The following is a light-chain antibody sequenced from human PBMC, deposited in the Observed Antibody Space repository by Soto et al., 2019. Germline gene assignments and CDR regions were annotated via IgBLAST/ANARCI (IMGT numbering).Light chain of an antibody. V-gene: IGLV2-11*01. CDR1: SSYVGGYNY. CDR3: CSYAGSYTLV. J-gene: IGLJ2*01. CDR2: DVS. Sequence: QSALTQPRSVSGSPGQSVTISSTGTSSYVGGYNYVSWYQQHPGKAPKLMIYDVSKRPSGVPDRFSGSKSGNTASLTISGLQAEDEADYYCCSYAGSYTLVFGGGTKLTV.